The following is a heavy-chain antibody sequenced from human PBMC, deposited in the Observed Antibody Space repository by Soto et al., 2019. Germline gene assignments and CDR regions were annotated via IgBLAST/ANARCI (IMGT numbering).Heavy chain of an antibody. V-gene: IGHV5-10-1*03. J-gene: IGHJ4*02. CDR2: LNPKDAFA. Sequence: EVQLVQSGAEVKKPGDSLTISCNASGFIFTSYWLSWVRQMPGKGLEWMGMLNPKDAFANYSPSFRGHVTISTDTSVTTAYLKWSSLKASDTAIYYCGLHKSGGGSYPFDFWGQGTLVTVSS. D-gene: IGHD2-15*01. CDR1: GFIFTSYW. CDR3: GLHKSGGGSYPFDF.